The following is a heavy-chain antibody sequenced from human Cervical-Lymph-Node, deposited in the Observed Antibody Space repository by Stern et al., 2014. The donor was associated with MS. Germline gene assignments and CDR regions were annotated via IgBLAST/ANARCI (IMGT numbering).Heavy chain of an antibody. CDR3: ARQRYFDY. CDR2: IFPGGSDI. CDR1: GYTFTSYW. J-gene: IGHJ4*02. V-gene: IGHV5-51*01. Sequence: EVQLVQSGPEVKRPGESLKIPCPASGYTFTSYWIGWVRQMPGKGLEWISIIFPGGSDIRYSPSCQGQVPISADKSSSTAYLQWNNLKASDAAIYYCARQRYFDYWGQGTLVTVSS.